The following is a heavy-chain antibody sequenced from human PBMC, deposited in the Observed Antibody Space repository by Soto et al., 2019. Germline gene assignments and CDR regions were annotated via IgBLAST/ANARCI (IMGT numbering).Heavy chain of an antibody. Sequence: QVRLVQSGAEVKKPGSSVKVSCKASGGTFSNYAITWLRLAPGQGLEWLGGIIPVFGTVNYAQKFQGRVTITAYESTRTAYMELNRLRSEDTAVYYCARDNPYTNSFGNWFDPWGQGTLVIVS. CDR2: IIPVFGTV. D-gene: IGHD6-13*01. CDR1: GGTFSNYA. CDR3: ARDNPYTNSFGNWFDP. V-gene: IGHV1-69*01. J-gene: IGHJ5*02.